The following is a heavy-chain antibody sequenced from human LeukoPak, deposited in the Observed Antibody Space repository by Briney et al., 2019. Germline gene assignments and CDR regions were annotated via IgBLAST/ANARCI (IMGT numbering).Heavy chain of an antibody. J-gene: IGHJ4*02. V-gene: IGHV4-4*07. CDR2: SYTSGST. CDR3: AAEGAQSYYD. CDR1: GGSISSYY. D-gene: IGHD3-10*01. Sequence: SETLSLTCTVSGGSISSYYWSWIRHPAWKGLEWIGRSYTSGSTNYNPSLKSRVTRSVGKSKNQFSLKLSSVTAADTAVYYCAAEGAQSYYDWGQGTLVTVSS.